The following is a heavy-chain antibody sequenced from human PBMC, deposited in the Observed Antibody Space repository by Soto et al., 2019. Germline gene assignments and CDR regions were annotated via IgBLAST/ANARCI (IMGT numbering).Heavy chain of an antibody. D-gene: IGHD6-25*01. CDR1: GDRVSSNSAA. V-gene: IGHV6-1*01. CDR2: TYYRSKWYN. Sequence: SQTLSLTCAISGDRVSSNSAAWNWIRQSPSRGLEWLGRTYYRSKWYNEYAVSVKSRIIVDPDTSKNQFSLQLNSVTPEDTAVYYCARGMYSTGRGLDYWGQGTLVTVSS. J-gene: IGHJ4*02. CDR3: ARGMYSTGRGLDY.